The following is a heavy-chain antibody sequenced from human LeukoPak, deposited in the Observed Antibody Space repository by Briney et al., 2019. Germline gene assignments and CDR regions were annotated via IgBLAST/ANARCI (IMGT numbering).Heavy chain of an antibody. CDR1: GGSISSYY. Sequence: SETLSLTCTVSGGSISSYYWSWIRQPPGKGLEWIGYIYTSGSTNYNPSLKSRVTISVDTSKNQLSLKLSSVTAADTAVYYCARHEYSGSYYFFDYWGQGTLVTVSS. CDR2: IYTSGST. CDR3: ARHEYSGSYYFFDY. V-gene: IGHV4-4*09. D-gene: IGHD1-26*01. J-gene: IGHJ4*02.